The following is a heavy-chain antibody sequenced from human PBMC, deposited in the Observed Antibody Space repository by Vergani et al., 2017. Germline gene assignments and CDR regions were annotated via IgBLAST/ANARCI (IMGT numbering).Heavy chain of an antibody. J-gene: IGHJ3*02. D-gene: IGHD2-2*02. CDR3: ARPMRLGYCSSTSCYTGAFDI. CDR1: GFTFSDYY. Sequence: QVQLVESGGGLVKTGGSLRLSCAASGFTFSDYYMSWIRQAPGKGLEWVSYISSSGSTIYYADSVKGRFTISRDNAKNSLYLQMNSLRAEDTAVYYCARPMRLGYCSSTSCYTGAFDIWGQGTMVIVSS. CDR2: ISSSGSTI. V-gene: IGHV3-11*01.